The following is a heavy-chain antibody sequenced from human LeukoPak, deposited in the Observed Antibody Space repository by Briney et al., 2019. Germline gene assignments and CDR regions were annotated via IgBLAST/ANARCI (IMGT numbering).Heavy chain of an antibody. V-gene: IGHV1-8*01. CDR2: MNPTSGNT. D-gene: IGHD5-18*01. J-gene: IGHJ2*01. CDR3: TRIRGYTYGYWYLDL. Sequence: ASVKVSCKAAGYTFTSYDINWVRQAPGQGLEWMGWMNPTSGNTGYAQKFQGRVTMTRDASIATAYMELSSLTSEDTALYYCTRIRGYTYGYWYLDLWGRGTPVTVSS. CDR1: GYTFTSYD.